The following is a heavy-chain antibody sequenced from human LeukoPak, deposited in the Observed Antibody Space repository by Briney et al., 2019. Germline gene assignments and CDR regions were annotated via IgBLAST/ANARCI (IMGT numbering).Heavy chain of an antibody. J-gene: IGHJ6*03. CDR1: GGSISSGSYY. D-gene: IGHD3-3*01. CDR3: ARDYYDFCRGYYYYYKDV. CDR2: IYTSGST. V-gene: IGHV4-61*02. Sequence: SQTLSLTCTVSGGSISSGSYYWSWIRQPAGKGLEWIGRIYTSGSTNYNPSLKSRVTISVDTSKNQFSLKLSSVTAADTAVYYCARDYYDFCRGYYYYYKDVCGKGTTVTVSS.